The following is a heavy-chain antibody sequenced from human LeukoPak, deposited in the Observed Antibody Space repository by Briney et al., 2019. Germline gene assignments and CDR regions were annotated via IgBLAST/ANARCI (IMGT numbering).Heavy chain of an antibody. CDR3: ATKQWLAPPPDS. CDR1: GFTFSKYW. J-gene: IGHJ4*02. V-gene: IGHV3-74*01. Sequence: PGGSLRLSYAASGFTFSKYWMLWVRQAPGKGLESVSRINTDGTVTTSADSVKGRFTVSRDNADNTMFLQMNSVRDEDTAVYYCATKQWLAPPPDSWGQGTPVTVSS. CDR2: INTDGTVT. D-gene: IGHD6-19*01.